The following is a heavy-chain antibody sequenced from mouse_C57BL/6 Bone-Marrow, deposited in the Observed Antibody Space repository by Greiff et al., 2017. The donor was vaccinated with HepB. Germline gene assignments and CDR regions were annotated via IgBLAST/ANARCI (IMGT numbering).Heavy chain of an antibody. Sequence: VQLQQSGAELARPGASVKLSCKASGYTFTSYGISWVKQRTGQGLEWIGEIYPRSGNTYYNEKFKGKATLTADKSSSTAYMELRSLTSEDSAVYFCAPRKLRHRKGAMDYWGQGTSVTVSS. D-gene: IGHD3-2*02. J-gene: IGHJ4*01. CDR2: IYPRSGNT. V-gene: IGHV1-81*01. CDR3: APRKLRHRKGAMDY. CDR1: GYTFTSYG.